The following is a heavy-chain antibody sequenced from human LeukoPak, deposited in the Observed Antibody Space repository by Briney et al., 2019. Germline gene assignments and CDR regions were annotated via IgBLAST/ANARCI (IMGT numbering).Heavy chain of an antibody. CDR3: GCSSNYYYYYMDV. D-gene: IGHD2-2*01. V-gene: IGHV3-23*01. Sequence: GGSLRLSCAASGFTFSSYAMSWVRQAPGKGLEWVSAISGSGGSTYYADSVKGRFTISRDNSKNTLYLQMNSLRAEDTAVYYCGCSSNYYYYYMDVWGKGTTVTVSS. CDR2: ISGSGGST. CDR1: GFTFSSYA. J-gene: IGHJ6*03.